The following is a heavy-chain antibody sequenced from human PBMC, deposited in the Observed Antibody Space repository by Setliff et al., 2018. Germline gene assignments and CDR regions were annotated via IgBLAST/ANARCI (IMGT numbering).Heavy chain of an antibody. J-gene: IGHJ4*02. CDR2: ISYGSTT. D-gene: IGHD6-13*01. V-gene: IGHV3-48*03. Sequence: PGGSLRLSCVGSGFNFRNYEMNWVRQAPGKGLEWISYISYGSTTFYADSVKGRFTSSRDDARNSVFLHMNSLTVEDTGVYYCARGPLAPFEHWGQGSLVTVSS. CDR1: GFNFRNYE. CDR3: ARGPLAPFEH.